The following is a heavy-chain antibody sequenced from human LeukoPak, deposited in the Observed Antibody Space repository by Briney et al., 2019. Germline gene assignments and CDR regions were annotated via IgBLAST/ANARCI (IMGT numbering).Heavy chain of an antibody. CDR1: GFTFSSYS. J-gene: IGHJ6*03. V-gene: IGHV3-48*01. Sequence: GGPLRLSCAASGFTFSSYSMNWVRQAPGKGLEWVSYISSSSSTIYYADSVKGRFTISRDNAKNSLYLQMNSLRAEDTAVYYCARGWFGELSGFYYYMDAWGKGTTVTVSS. D-gene: IGHD3-10*01. CDR2: ISSSSSTI. CDR3: ARGWFGELSGFYYYMDA.